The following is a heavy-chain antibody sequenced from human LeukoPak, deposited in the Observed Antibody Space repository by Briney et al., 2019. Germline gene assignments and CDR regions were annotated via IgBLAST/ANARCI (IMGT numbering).Heavy chain of an antibody. D-gene: IGHD3-16*02. CDR2: INHSGST. CDR3: ARLGRLGELSLYAPDY. Sequence: SETLSLTCAVYGGSFSGYYWGWIRQPPGKGLEWIGEINHSGSTNYNPSLKSRVTISVDTSKNQFSLKLSSVTAADTAVYYCARLGRLGELSLYAPDYWGQGTLVTVSS. V-gene: IGHV4-34*01. J-gene: IGHJ4*02. CDR1: GGSFSGYY.